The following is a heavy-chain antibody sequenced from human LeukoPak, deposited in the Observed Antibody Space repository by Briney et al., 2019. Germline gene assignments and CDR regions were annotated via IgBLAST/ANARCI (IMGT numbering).Heavy chain of an antibody. CDR3: ASTPYYYDSSGYAHFDY. CDR2: ISGSGGST. CDR1: GFTFNTYA. V-gene: IGHV3-23*01. D-gene: IGHD3-22*01. J-gene: IGHJ4*02. Sequence: GGSLRLSCAASGFTFNTYAMSWVRQAPGKGLEWVSAISGSGGSTYYADSVKGRFTISRDNSKNTLYLQMNSLRAEDTAVYYCASTPYYYDSSGYAHFDYWGQGTLVTVSS.